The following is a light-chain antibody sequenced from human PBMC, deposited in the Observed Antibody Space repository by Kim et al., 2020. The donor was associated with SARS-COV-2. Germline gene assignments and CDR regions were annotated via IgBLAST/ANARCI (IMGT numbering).Light chain of an antibody. V-gene: IGKV1-12*01. J-gene: IGKJ4*01. CDR2: AAS. CDR1: QSISNW. Sequence: DIQMTQSPSSVSASVGDRVTITCRASQSISNWLAWYQQKPGKAPKLLIYAASSLQSGVPSRFSGSASGTDFTLTISSLQPEDFATYYCQQASSFPLTFGGGTKVDIK. CDR3: QQASSFPLT.